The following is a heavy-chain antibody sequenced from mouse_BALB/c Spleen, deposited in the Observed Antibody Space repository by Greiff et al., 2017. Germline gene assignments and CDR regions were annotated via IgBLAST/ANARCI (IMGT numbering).Heavy chain of an antibody. CDR1: GFNIKDYY. D-gene: IGHD1-1*01. CDR3: NAHKYYYGSSKNWYFDV. J-gene: IGHJ1*01. V-gene: IGHV14-4*02. Sequence: VQLQQSGAELVRSGASVKLSCTASGFNIKDYYMHWVKQRPEQGLEWIGWIDPENGDTEYAPKFQGKATMTADTSSNTAYLQLSSLTSEDTAVYYCNAHKYYYGSSKNWYFDVWGAGTTVTVSS. CDR2: IDPENGDT.